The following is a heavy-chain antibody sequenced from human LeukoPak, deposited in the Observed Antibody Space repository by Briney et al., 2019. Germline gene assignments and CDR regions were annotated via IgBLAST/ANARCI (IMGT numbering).Heavy chain of an antibody. J-gene: IGHJ3*02. Sequence: GESLKISCKGSGYSFTTYWVAWVRQMPGKGLEWMGIIYPGDSDTRYSPSFQGQVTISADKSISTAYLQWSSLKASDTAVYYCARRAYGDYAFDIWGQGTMVTVSS. D-gene: IGHD4-17*01. CDR2: IYPGDSDT. CDR1: GYSFTTYW. CDR3: ARRAYGDYAFDI. V-gene: IGHV5-51*01.